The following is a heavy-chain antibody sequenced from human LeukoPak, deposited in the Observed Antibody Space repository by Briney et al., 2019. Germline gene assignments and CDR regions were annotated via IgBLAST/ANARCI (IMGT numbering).Heavy chain of an antibody. CDR2: IYDSGST. J-gene: IGHJ4*02. CDR3: ARGLTVTDNCFDY. V-gene: IGHV4-31*03. D-gene: IGHD4-17*01. Sequence: PSETLSLTCTVSGGSISSGGYYWSWIRQHPGKGLEWIGHIYDSGSTYYNPSLKSRVTISVDTSKNQFSLKLSSLTAADTAVYYCARGLTVTDNCFDYWGQGTLVTVSS. CDR1: GGSISSGGYY.